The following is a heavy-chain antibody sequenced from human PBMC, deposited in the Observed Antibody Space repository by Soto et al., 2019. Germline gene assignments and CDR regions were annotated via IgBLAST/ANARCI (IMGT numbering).Heavy chain of an antibody. CDR1: GFTFSSYS. D-gene: IGHD6-13*01. V-gene: IGHV3-21*01. Sequence: GGSLRLSCAASGFTFSSYSMNWVRQAPGKGLEWVSSISSSSSYIYYADSVKGRFTISRDNAKNSLYLQMNSLRAEDTAVYYCARAAGYSSSWFPTWGQGTLVTVSS. CDR2: ISSSSSYI. J-gene: IGHJ5*02. CDR3: ARAAGYSSSWFPT.